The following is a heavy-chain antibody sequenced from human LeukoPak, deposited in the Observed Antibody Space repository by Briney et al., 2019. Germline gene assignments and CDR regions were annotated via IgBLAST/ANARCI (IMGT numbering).Heavy chain of an antibody. CDR1: GFTFSSYS. D-gene: IGHD6-19*01. J-gene: IGHJ4*02. CDR2: ISSSSSYI. Sequence: GSLRLSCAASGFTFSSYSMNWVRQAPGKGLEWVSSISSSSSYIYYADSVKGRFTISRDNAKNSLYLQMNSLRAEDTAVYYCARDRRIAVAGTGFDYWGQGTLVTVSS. V-gene: IGHV3-21*01. CDR3: ARDRRIAVAGTGFDY.